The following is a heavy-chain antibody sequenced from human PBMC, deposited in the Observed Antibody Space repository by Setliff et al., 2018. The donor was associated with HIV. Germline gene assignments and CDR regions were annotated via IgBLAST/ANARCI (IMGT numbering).Heavy chain of an antibody. V-gene: IGHV1-18*01. CDR3: ARGKTWLRFLDY. J-gene: IGHJ4*02. Sequence: RASVKVSCKASGYTFNNYGISWVRQAPGQGLEWMGWINTHSGYTNYAQNVQGRVTVTMDTSTSTAYMELRSLKSDDTAVYYCARGKTWLRFLDYWGQGTLVNV. D-gene: IGHD5-12*01. CDR2: INTHSGYT. CDR1: GYTFNNYG.